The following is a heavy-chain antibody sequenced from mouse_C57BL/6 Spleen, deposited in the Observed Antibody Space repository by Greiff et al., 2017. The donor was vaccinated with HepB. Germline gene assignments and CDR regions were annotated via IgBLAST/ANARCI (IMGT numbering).Heavy chain of an antibody. J-gene: IGHJ4*01. V-gene: IGHV1-15*01. Sequence: VQLQQSGAELVRPGASVTLSCKASGYTFTDYEMHWVKQTPVHGLEWIGAIDPETGGTAYNQKFKGKAILTADKSSSTAYMELRSLTSEDSAVYYCTSGGVRRRDAMDYWGQGTSVTVSS. CDR2: IDPETGGT. CDR3: TSGGVRRRDAMDY. CDR1: GYTFTDYE. D-gene: IGHD2-14*01.